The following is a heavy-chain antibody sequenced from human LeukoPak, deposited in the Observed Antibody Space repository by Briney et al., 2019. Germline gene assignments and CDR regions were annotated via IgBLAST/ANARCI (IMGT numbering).Heavy chain of an antibody. CDR1: GGTFSSYA. Sequence: SVKVSCKASGGTFSSYAISWVRQAPGQGLEWMGRIIPIFGTANYAQRFQGRVTITTDESTSTAYMELSSLRSEDTAVYYCARVGRPLAPDYWGQGTLVTVSS. J-gene: IGHJ4*02. CDR2: IIPIFGTA. V-gene: IGHV1-69*05. D-gene: IGHD1-1*01. CDR3: ARVGRPLAPDY.